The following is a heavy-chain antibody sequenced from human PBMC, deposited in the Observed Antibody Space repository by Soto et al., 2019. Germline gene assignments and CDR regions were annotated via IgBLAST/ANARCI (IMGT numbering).Heavy chain of an antibody. CDR1: GFTFRSYA. J-gene: IGHJ6*02. V-gene: IGHV3-23*01. Sequence: GGSLRLSCAASGFTFRSYAMSWVRQAPGKGLEWVSGISGSGISTHYADSVKGRFTVSRDNSKNTLYLQMNSLRAEDTAVYYCAKGSVALLWYGELPFLKLDYGMDVWGQGTTVTVSS. D-gene: IGHD3-10*01. CDR2: ISGSGIST. CDR3: AKGSVALLWYGELPFLKLDYGMDV.